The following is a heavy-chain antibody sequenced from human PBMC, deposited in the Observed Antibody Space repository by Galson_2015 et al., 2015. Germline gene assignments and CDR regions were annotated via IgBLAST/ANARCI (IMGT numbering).Heavy chain of an antibody. CDR2: IYHSGST. V-gene: IGHV4-39*07. Sequence: ETLSLTCTVSGGSISSSSYYWGWIRQPPGKGLEWIGEIYHSGSTNYNPSLKSRVTISVDTSKNQFSLKLSSVTAADTAVYYCARDRDSSVKGHGAFDIWGQGTMVTVSS. D-gene: IGHD3-22*01. CDR1: GGSISSSSYY. J-gene: IGHJ3*02. CDR3: ARDRDSSVKGHGAFDI.